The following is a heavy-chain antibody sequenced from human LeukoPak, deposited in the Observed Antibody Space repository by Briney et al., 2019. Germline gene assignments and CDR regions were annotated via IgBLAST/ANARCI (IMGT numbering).Heavy chain of an antibody. CDR2: ISYSGST. CDR3: ARDSGNGDFDY. J-gene: IGHJ4*02. Sequence: SETLSLTCTVSGGSISTSNYYWIWIRQPPGKGLEWIGSISYSGSTFYNPSLKSRVTMSVDTSQNQFSLKLSSVTAADTAVYYCARDSGNGDFDYWGQGTLVTVSS. V-gene: IGHV4-39*07. CDR1: GGSISTSNYY. D-gene: IGHD1-1*01.